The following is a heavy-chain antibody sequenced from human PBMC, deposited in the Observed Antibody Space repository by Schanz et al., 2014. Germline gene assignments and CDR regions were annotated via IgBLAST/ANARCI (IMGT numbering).Heavy chain of an antibody. CDR2: IVPIVGIT. D-gene: IGHD3-22*01. CDR1: GGTFSSYS. V-gene: IGHV1-69*04. Sequence: QVQLVQSGAEVKKPGSSVKVSCKASGGTFSSYSISWVRQAPGQGLEWMGRIVPIVGITNYAQRFQGRVTITADKSSDTAYMELSSLRSEDTAVYYCAREVGLYDRGWFDPWGQGTLVTVSS. CDR3: AREVGLYDRGWFDP. J-gene: IGHJ5*02.